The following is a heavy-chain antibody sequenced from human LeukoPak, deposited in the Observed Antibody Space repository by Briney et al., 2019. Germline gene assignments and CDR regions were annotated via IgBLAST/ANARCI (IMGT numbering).Heavy chain of an antibody. J-gene: IGHJ4*02. CDR3: AKDAMATVTYFDY. V-gene: IGHV3-23*01. Sequence: GGSLRLSCATSGFTFNCYAMSWVRQAPGKGLEWVSGLSGSGGDTDYADSVKGRFTISRDNSRNTLYLQMNSLRSEDTAVYYCAKDAMATVTYFDYWGQGSLVTVFS. D-gene: IGHD4-17*01. CDR1: GFTFNCYA. CDR2: LSGSGGDT.